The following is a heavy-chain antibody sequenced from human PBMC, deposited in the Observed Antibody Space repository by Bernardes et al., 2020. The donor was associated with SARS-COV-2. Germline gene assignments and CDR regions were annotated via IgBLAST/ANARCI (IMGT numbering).Heavy chain of an antibody. V-gene: IGHV5-51*01. CDR1: GYRLTRYW. CDR3: ARTVTNKGGYYSDY. CDR2: IYPGDSET. D-gene: IGHD1-1*01. Sequence: GESLKGSCKGSGYRLTRYWIGWVRPMPGKGLEWMGIIYPGDSETRYSPSFQGQVTISADKSISTAYLQWSSLKASDTAMYYCARTVTNKGGYYSDYWGQGTLVTVSS. J-gene: IGHJ4*02.